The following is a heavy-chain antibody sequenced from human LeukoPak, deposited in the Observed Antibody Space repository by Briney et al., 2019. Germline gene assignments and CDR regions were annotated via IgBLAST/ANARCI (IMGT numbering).Heavy chain of an antibody. CDR3: ARGGLRYFDWLIDY. D-gene: IGHD3-9*01. V-gene: IGHV4-34*01. CDR2: INHSGST. J-gene: IGHJ4*02. Sequence: PSETLSLTCAVYGGSFSGYYWSWIRQPPGKGLEWIGEINHSGSTNYNPSLKSRVTISVDTSKNQFSLELSSVTAADTAVYYCARGGLRYFDWLIDYWGQGTLVTVSS. CDR1: GGSFSGYY.